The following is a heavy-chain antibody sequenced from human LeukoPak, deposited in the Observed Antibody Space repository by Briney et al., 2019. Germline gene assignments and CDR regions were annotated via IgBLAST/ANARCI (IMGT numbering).Heavy chain of an antibody. CDR1: GFTFSSYG. CDR2: IRYDGSNK. Sequence: GGSLRLSCAASGFTFSSYGMHWVRQAPGKGLEWVAFIRYDGSNKYYADSVKGRFTISRDNSKNTLYLQMNSLRAEDTAVYYCAKVGRKEWLYDYYYMDVWGKGTTVTVSS. V-gene: IGHV3-30*02. J-gene: IGHJ6*03. D-gene: IGHD3-3*01. CDR3: AKVGRKEWLYDYYYMDV.